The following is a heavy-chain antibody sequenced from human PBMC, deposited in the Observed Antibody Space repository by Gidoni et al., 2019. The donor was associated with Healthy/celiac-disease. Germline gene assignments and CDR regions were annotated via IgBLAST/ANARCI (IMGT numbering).Heavy chain of an antibody. J-gene: IGHJ4*02. Sequence: QEQLLESVGGVVQPGRSLRPSCTATRFTLISYGMLWVRQAPGKGLEWVAVIWYDGSNNYYADSVKGRFTISRDNSKNTLYLQMNSLRAEDTAVYYCARDLDGGGSYDDFDYWGQGTLVTVSS. CDR2: IWYDGSNN. CDR3: ARDLDGGGSYDDFDY. V-gene: IGHV3-33*01. CDR1: RFTLISYG. D-gene: IGHD2-15*01.